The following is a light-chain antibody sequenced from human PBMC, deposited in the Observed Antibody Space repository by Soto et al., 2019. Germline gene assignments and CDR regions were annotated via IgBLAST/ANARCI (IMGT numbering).Light chain of an antibody. V-gene: IGLV2-14*03. Sequence: QSALTQPASVSGSPGQSITISCTGTSSDIGAYNFVSWYQQHPGKAPKLMLYDVNIRPSGVSNRFSGSKSGITASLTISGLQAEDEDDYYCTSWTSSTTMIFGGGTKVTVL. CDR1: SSDIGAYNF. CDR3: TSWTSSTTMI. J-gene: IGLJ2*01. CDR2: DVN.